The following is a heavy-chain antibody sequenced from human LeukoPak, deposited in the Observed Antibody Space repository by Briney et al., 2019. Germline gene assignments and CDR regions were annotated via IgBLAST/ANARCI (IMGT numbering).Heavy chain of an antibody. Sequence: PSQTLSLTCTVSGGSISSGGYYWSWIRQPPGKGLEWIGYIYHSGSTYYNPSLKSRVTISVDTSKNQFSLKLTSVTAADTAVCYCARGFDAHNAFDIWGQGTMVTVSS. CDR2: IYHSGST. CDR1: GGSISSGGYY. CDR3: ARGFDAHNAFDI. V-gene: IGHV4-30-2*05. D-gene: IGHD3-9*01. J-gene: IGHJ3*02.